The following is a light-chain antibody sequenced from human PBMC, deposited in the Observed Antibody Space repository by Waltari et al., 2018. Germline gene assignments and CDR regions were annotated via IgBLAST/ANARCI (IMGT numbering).Light chain of an antibody. CDR2: YDD. Sequence: QSVLTQPPSVSEAPRQRVTISCSGSSSNIGNNAVNWYQQLPGKAPKLLIYYDDLLTSGVSDRCSGSKSGTSASLAISGLQSEDEADYYCAAWDDSRSGVVFGGGTKLTVL. CDR3: AAWDDSRSGVV. V-gene: IGLV1-36*01. J-gene: IGLJ2*01. CDR1: SSNIGNNA.